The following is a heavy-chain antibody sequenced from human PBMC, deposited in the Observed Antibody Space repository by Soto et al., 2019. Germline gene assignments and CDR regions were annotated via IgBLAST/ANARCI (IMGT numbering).Heavy chain of an antibody. Sequence: PWWSLRLSCAASGLTFSHSWMSWVRQAPGKGLEWVGRIKNKIDGETTEYAAPVKGRFTISRDDSINTLYLEMNSLKNEDTGVYYCTTDDVDYYGMDVWGQGTTVTVSS. J-gene: IGHJ6*02. V-gene: IGHV3-15*01. CDR3: TTDDVDYYGMDV. CDR2: IKNKIDGETT. CDR1: GLTFSHSW.